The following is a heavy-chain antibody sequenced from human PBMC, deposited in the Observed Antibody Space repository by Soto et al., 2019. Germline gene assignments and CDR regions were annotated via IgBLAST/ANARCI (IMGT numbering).Heavy chain of an antibody. CDR3: ARDSSSPGNYYYGMDV. CDR1: GGSISSGGYY. Sequence: SETLSLTCTVSGGSISSGGYYWSWIRQHPGKGLEWIGYIYYSGSTYYNPSLKSRVTISVDTSKNQFSLKLSSVTAADTAVYYCARDSSSPGNYYYGMDVWGQGTTVTVSS. V-gene: IGHV4-31*03. D-gene: IGHD6-6*01. J-gene: IGHJ6*02. CDR2: IYYSGST.